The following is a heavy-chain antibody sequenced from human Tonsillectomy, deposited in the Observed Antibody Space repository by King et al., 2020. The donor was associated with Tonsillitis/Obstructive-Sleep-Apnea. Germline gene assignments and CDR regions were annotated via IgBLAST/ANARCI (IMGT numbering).Heavy chain of an antibody. Sequence: VQLVESGGGLVQPGGSLRLSCAASGFTFSSYWLHWVRQAPGKGLVWVSRINGDGSNTSCADSVKGRFTISRDNAKNTLYLQMNSRKVEDTAVYYCSRWGHYSYNWFDPWGQGILVTVSS. CDR2: INGDGSNT. J-gene: IGHJ5*02. D-gene: IGHD4-11*01. CDR3: SRWGHYSYNWFDP. V-gene: IGHV3-74*01. CDR1: GFTFSSYW.